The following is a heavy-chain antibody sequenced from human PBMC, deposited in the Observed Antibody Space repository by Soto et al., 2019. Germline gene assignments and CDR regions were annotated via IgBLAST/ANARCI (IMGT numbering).Heavy chain of an antibody. Sequence: PGGYLRLSCTASGFTFGDYAMSWFRKAPGKGLEWVGFIRSKAYGGTPEYAASVKGRFTISRDDSKSIAYLQMTSLKTEDTAVYYYTRGAAAAPPYYDYGMHVWGQGTTGTAAS. V-gene: IGHV3-49*03. D-gene: IGHD6-13*01. J-gene: IGHJ6*02. CDR3: TRGAAAAPPYYDYGMHV. CDR2: IRSKAYGGTP. CDR1: GFTFGDYA.